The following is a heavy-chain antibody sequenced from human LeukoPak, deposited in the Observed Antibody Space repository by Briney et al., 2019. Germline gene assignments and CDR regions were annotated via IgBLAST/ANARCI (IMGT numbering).Heavy chain of an antibody. CDR1: GFTFSNYW. J-gene: IGHJ3*01. CDR3: ARSSYSSSSSV. Sequence: GGSLRLSCAASGFTFSNYWMSWVRQAPGKGLEWVANINQDGSEKYYVDSVRGRFTISRDNAENSLYLQMNSLRAEDTAVYYCARSSYSSSSSVWGQGTMVTVSS. CDR2: INQDGSEK. V-gene: IGHV3-7*03. D-gene: IGHD6-6*01.